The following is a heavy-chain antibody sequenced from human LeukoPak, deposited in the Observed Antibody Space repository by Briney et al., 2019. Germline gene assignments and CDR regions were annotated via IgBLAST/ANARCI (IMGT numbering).Heavy chain of an antibody. CDR3: VRGRGQLLDF. Sequence: GGSLRLSCAASGFTFSNYDMHWVRQGSGGGLEWISGIGNAGDKYYSGSVKGRFTTSRENTKISLYLQMNRLRAGDTAVYFCVRGRGQLLDFWGQGTLVTVSS. D-gene: IGHD6-13*01. J-gene: IGHJ4*02. V-gene: IGHV3-13*01. CDR2: IGNAGDK. CDR1: GFTFSNYD.